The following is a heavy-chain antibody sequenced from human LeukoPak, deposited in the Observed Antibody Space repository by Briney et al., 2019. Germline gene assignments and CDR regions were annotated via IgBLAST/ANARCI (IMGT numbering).Heavy chain of an antibody. Sequence: PGGSLRLSCAVSGFTFSSSAMSWVRQAPGKGLEWVSAISNNGGYTYYADSVQGRFTISRDNSKSTLCLQMNSPRAEDTAVYYCAKQLGYCSDGSCYFPYWGQGTLVTVSS. CDR1: GFTFSSSA. D-gene: IGHD2-15*01. CDR3: AKQLGYCSDGSCYFPY. J-gene: IGHJ4*02. CDR2: ISNNGGYT. V-gene: IGHV3-23*01.